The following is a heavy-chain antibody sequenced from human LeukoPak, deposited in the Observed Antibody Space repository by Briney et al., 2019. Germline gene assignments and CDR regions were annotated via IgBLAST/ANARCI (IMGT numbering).Heavy chain of an antibody. V-gene: IGHV3-66*01. J-gene: IGHJ3*02. CDR1: GLTVSSDY. D-gene: IGHD4-23*01. CDR3: AKSAGDYGGIHGAFDI. Sequence: GGSLRLSCAASGLTVSSDYMNWVRQAPGKGLEWVSVFYSGGNTYYADSVKGRFTISRDNSKNTLSLQMNSLRAEDTAVYYCAKSAGDYGGIHGAFDIWGQGTMVTVSS. CDR2: FYSGGNT.